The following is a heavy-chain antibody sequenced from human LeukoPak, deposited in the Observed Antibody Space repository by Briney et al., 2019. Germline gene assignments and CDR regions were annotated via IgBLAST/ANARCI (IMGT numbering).Heavy chain of an antibody. V-gene: IGHV3-49*04. Sequence: GGSLRLSCTTSGFSFDDFAMSWVRQAPGKGLGWVGFIRNRMHGRTAEYAASVKGRCTISRDDSISTVYLQINSLKPEDTAVYYCTRGAVNDHGDGQFFQHWGQGTLVTVSS. D-gene: IGHD4-17*01. J-gene: IGHJ1*01. CDR1: GFSFDDFA. CDR3: TRGAVNDHGDGQFFQH. CDR2: IRNRMHGRTA.